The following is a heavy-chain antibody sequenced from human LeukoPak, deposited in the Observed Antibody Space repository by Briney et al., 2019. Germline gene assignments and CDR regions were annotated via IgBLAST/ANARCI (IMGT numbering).Heavy chain of an antibody. D-gene: IGHD2-15*01. CDR3: ARGEDIVVVVANSIDY. CDR2: INTNTGNP. J-gene: IGHJ4*02. Sequence: GASVKVSCKASGYTFTSYAMNWVRQAPGQGLEWMGWINTNTGNPTYAQGFTGRFVFSLDTSVSTAYLQISSLKAEDTAVYYCARGEDIVVVVANSIDYWGQGTLVTVSS. V-gene: IGHV7-4-1*02. CDR1: GYTFTSYA.